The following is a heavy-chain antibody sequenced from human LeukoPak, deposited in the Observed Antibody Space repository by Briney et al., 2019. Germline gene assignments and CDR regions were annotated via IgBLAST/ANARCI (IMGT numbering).Heavy chain of an antibody. Sequence: SETLSLTCTVSGGSISSYYWSWIRQPAGKGLEWIGRIYTSGSTNYNPSLKSRVTMSVDTSENQFSLKLSSVTAADTAVYYCARERGTAMARPLDVWGKGTTVTVSS. V-gene: IGHV4-4*07. CDR2: IYTSGST. J-gene: IGHJ6*04. D-gene: IGHD5-18*01. CDR3: ARERGTAMARPLDV. CDR1: GGSISSYY.